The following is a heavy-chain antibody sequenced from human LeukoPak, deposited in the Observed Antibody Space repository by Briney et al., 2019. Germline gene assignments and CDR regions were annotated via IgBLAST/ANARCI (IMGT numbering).Heavy chain of an antibody. CDR1: GYTFASYA. J-gene: IGHJ5*02. V-gene: IGHV1-18*01. CDR3: ARQIVVIPKNWFDP. Sequence: EASVKVSCKASGYTFASYAITWVRQAPGQGLEWMGWISGYNGNTNYAQKFQGRVTMTTDTSTSTAYMELRSLRSDDTAVYYCARQIVVIPKNWFDPWGQGTLVTVSP. D-gene: IGHD2-2*01. CDR2: ISGYNGNT.